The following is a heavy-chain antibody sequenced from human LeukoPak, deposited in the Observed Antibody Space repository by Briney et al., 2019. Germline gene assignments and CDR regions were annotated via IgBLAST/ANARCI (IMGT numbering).Heavy chain of an antibody. CDR2: IYYSGST. CDR1: GGSISSSSYY. V-gene: IGHV4-39*07. J-gene: IGHJ5*02. D-gene: IGHD2-21*02. Sequence: PSETLSLTCTVSGGSISSSSYYWGWIRQPPGKGLEWIGSIYYSGSTNYNPSLKSRVTISVDTSKNQFSLKLSSVTAADTAVYYCARFVHIVVVTASGSQNWFDPWGQGTLVTVSS. CDR3: ARFVHIVVVTASGSQNWFDP.